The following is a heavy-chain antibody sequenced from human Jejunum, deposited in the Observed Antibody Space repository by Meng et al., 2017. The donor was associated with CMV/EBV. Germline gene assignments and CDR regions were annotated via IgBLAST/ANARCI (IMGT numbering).Heavy chain of an antibody. D-gene: IGHD5-24*01. CDR2: ISYDGNNK. Sequence: FIFRDYGMHWVRQAPGKGLEWVAIISYDGNNKYYADSVKGRFTISRDNSKNTLYLQMNSLRAEDTAVYYCARGDGYNSGQSNFDYWGQGALVTVSS. CDR1: FIFRDYG. CDR3: ARGDGYNSGQSNFDY. V-gene: IGHV3-30*19. J-gene: IGHJ4*02.